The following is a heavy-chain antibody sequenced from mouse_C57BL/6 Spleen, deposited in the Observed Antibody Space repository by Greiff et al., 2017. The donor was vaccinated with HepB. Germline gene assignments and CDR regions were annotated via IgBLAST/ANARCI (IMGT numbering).Heavy chain of an antibody. CDR1: GYTFTSYW. CDR3: ARGGRGYFDV. Sequence: QVQLQQPGAELVRPGTSVKLSCKASGYTFTSYWMHWVKQRPGQGLEWIGVIDPSDSYTNYNQKFKGKATLTVDTSSSTAYMQLSSLTSEDSAVYYCARGGRGYFDVWGTGTTVTVSS. J-gene: IGHJ1*03. D-gene: IGHD3-3*01. V-gene: IGHV1-59*01. CDR2: IDPSDSYT.